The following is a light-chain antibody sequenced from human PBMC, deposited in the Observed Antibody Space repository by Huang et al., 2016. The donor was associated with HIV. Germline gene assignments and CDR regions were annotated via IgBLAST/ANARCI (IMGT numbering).Light chain of an antibody. Sequence: EIQMTQSTATLSVSPGGRVTLSCRASQNVRNNLAWYQQKPGQATRLLIYDTSTSASGIPARFSGSGSGTEFTLTISGLQSEDFAIYYCQQYDKWPPGLTFGGGTKVEI. V-gene: IGKV3D-15*01. CDR2: DTS. CDR3: QQYDKWPPGLT. CDR1: QNVRNN. J-gene: IGKJ4*01.